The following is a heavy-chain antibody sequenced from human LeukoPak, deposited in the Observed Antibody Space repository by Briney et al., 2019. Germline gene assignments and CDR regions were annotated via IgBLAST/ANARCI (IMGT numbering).Heavy chain of an antibody. J-gene: IGHJ5*02. D-gene: IGHD3-22*01. CDR1: GYTFTSYA. CDR2: INTNTGNP. CDR3: ARDGLHNYYDSSGYWFDP. V-gene: IGHV7-4-1*02. Sequence: ASVKVSCKASGYTFTSYAMNWVRQAPGQGLEWMGWINTNTGNPTYAQGFTGRFVFSSDTSVSTAYLQISSLKAEDTAVYYCARDGLHNYYDSSGYWFDPWGQGTLVTVSS.